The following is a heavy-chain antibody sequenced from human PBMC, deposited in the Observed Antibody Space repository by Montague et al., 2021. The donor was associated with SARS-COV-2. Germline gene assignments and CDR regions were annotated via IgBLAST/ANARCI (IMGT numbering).Heavy chain of an antibody. D-gene: IGHD3-22*01. Sequence: SETLSLTCTVSGASMSGSYWGWVRQPPGKGPEWIGNTYSSGSTHYNPSLKSRVTISVDTSKSQFSLRLTSVTAADTAVYYCVREGRSSAYAMAYGGQGTLVPVSS. J-gene: IGHJ4*02. CDR1: GASMSGSY. V-gene: IGHV4-59*01. CDR3: VREGRSSAYAMAY. CDR2: TYSSGST.